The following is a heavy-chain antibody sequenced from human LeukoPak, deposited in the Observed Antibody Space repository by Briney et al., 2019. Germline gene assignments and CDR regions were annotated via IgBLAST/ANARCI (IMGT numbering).Heavy chain of an antibody. D-gene: IGHD2-2*01. CDR3: AKDPHCTSTSCYDYFDY. CDR1: GFTFSSYA. CDR2: ISGSGGIT. Sequence: GGSLRLSRAASGFTFSSYAMSWVRQAPGKGLEWVSSISGSGGITYYADSVKGQFTISRDNSKNTLYLQMNSLRAEDTAVYYCAKDPHCTSTSCYDYFDYWGQGTLVTVSS. V-gene: IGHV3-23*01. J-gene: IGHJ4*02.